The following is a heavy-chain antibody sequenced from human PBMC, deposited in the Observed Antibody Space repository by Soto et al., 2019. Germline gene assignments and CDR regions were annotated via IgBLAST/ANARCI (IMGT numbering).Heavy chain of an antibody. D-gene: IGHD6-19*01. J-gene: IGHJ4*02. CDR1: GFTFSSYG. CDR3: AKEGVQWLVLSFDY. Sequence: GGSLRLSCAASGFTFSSYGMHWVRQAPGKGLEWVAVISYDGSNKYYADSVKGRFTISRDNSKNTLYLQMNSLRAEDTAVYYCAKEGVQWLVLSFDYWGQGTLVTVSS. V-gene: IGHV3-30*18. CDR2: ISYDGSNK.